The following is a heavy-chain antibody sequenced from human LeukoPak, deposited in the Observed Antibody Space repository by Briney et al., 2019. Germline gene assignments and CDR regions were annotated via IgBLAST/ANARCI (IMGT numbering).Heavy chain of an antibody. CDR1: GYTFSIYN. CDR3: AREGVAGTGLDF. J-gene: IGHJ4*02. V-gene: IGHV1-46*01. CDR2: INPSGGT. D-gene: IGHD6-13*01. Sequence: ASVKVSCKASGYTFSIYNMHWVQQAPGQGLEWMGIINPSGGTSYAQKLQGRITMTRDTPTSTLYMELSSLRSEDTAVYYCAREGVAGTGLDFWGQGTLVTVSS.